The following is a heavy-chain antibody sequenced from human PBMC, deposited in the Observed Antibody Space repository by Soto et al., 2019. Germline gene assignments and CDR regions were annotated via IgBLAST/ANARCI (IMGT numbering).Heavy chain of an antibody. CDR1: GGSISSGGYY. J-gene: IGHJ5*02. V-gene: IGHV4-31*03. Sequence: SETLSLTCTVSGGSISSGGYYWSWIRQHPGKGLEWIGFVYYSGSTYYNPSLKSRVIISVDTSKKQFSLKLSSVTAADTAVYYCARDAALKWFDPWGQGTLVTAPQ. CDR2: VYYSGST. CDR3: ARDAALKWFDP. D-gene: IGHD2-15*01.